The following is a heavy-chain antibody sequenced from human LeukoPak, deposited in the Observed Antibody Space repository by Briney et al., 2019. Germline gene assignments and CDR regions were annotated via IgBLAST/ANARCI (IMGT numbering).Heavy chain of an antibody. CDR1: GYTFSNFG. CDR3: ARDGTSTDDY. V-gene: IGHV1-18*04. D-gene: IGHD2-2*01. CDR2: ISGNNDNP. J-gene: IGHJ4*02. Sequence: ASVKVSCKTSGYTFSNFGINWVRHAPGQGLEWMGWISGNNDNPNYVQKLQGRFTVPADSSTSTAYMELRNLRFDDKAGYYCARDGTSTDDYWGQGTLVTVSS.